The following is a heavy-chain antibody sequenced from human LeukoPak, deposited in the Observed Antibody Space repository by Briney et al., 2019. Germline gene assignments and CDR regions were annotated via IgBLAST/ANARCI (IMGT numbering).Heavy chain of an antibody. CDR3: ARLSSGYADY. D-gene: IGHD3-22*01. CDR1: GFSFSIYS. V-gene: IGHV3-21*01. Sequence: GGSLRLSCAASGFSFSIYSMNWVRQAPGKGLEWVSSISSSSSYIYYADSVKGRFTISRDNAKNSLYLQMNSLRAEDTAVYYCARLSSGYADYWGQGTLVTVSS. J-gene: IGHJ4*02. CDR2: ISSSSSYI.